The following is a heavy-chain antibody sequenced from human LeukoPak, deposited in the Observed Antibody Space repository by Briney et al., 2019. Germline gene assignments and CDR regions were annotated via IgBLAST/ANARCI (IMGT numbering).Heavy chain of an antibody. Sequence: GGSLRLSCTVSGFTVSSNSMSWVRQAPGKGLEWVSFIYSDNTHYSDSVKGRFTISRDNSKNTLYLQMNSLRAEDTAVYYCASTVRFLEWLSYWGQGTLVTVSS. V-gene: IGHV3-53*01. D-gene: IGHD3-3*01. CDR2: IYSDNT. CDR1: GFTVSSNS. J-gene: IGHJ4*02. CDR3: ASTVRFLEWLSY.